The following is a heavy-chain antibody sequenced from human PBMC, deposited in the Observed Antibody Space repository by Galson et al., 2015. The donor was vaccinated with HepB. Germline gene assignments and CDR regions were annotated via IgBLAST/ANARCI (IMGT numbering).Heavy chain of an antibody. CDR1: GGSISSYY. J-gene: IGHJ4*02. CDR3: AGGLTYDFWSGYSTQPLVY. D-gene: IGHD3-3*01. Sequence: SETLSLTCTVSGGSISSYYWSWIRQPPGKGLEWIGYIYYSGSTNYNPSLKSRVTISVDTSKNQFSLKLSSVTAADTAVYYCAGGLTYDFWSGYSTQPLVYWGQGTLVTVSS. CDR2: IYYSGST. V-gene: IGHV4-59*08.